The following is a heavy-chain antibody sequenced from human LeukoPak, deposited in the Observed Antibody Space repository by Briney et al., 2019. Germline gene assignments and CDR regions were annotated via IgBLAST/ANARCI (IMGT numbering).Heavy chain of an antibody. V-gene: IGHV4-30-4*01. J-gene: IGHJ4*02. Sequence: PSETQSLTCTVSGGSISSGDYYWSWIRQPPGKGLEWIGYIYYSGSTYYNPSLKSRVTISVDTSKNQFSLKLSSVTAADTAVYYCARVGTYYYDSSGYYPIDYWGQGTLVTVSS. D-gene: IGHD3-22*01. CDR2: IYYSGST. CDR3: ARVGTYYYDSSGYYPIDY. CDR1: GGSISSGDYY.